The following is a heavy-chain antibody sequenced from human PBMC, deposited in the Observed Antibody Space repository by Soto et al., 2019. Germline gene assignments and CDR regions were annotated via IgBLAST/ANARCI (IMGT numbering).Heavy chain of an antibody. CDR2: LNAHNGNT. CDR1: GYTFTSYG. D-gene: IGHD1-1*01. J-gene: IGHJ6*02. CDR3: AREDVNWNDKIDDYFYGMDV. V-gene: IGHV1-18*01. Sequence: QVQLVQSGAEVEKPGASVKVSCKASGYTFTSYGISWVRQAPGQGLEWMGWLNAHNGNTNYAQKFQGRVTMTTDTSTSTAYLELRSLTSDDTAVYYCAREDVNWNDKIDDYFYGMDVWGQGTTVAVSS.